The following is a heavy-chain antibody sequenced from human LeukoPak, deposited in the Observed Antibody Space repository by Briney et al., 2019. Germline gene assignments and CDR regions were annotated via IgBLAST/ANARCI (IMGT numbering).Heavy chain of an antibody. Sequence: ASVKVSCKVSGYTLTELSMHWVRQAPGKGLEWMGGFDPEDGETIYAQKFQGRVTMTEDTSTDTAYMELSSLRSEDTAVYYCAKRQYYYDSSGYYFKMMPNYYFDYWGQGTLVTVSS. CDR1: GYTLTELS. V-gene: IGHV1-24*01. CDR3: AKRQYYYDSSGYYFKMMPNYYFDY. D-gene: IGHD3-22*01. CDR2: FDPEDGET. J-gene: IGHJ4*02.